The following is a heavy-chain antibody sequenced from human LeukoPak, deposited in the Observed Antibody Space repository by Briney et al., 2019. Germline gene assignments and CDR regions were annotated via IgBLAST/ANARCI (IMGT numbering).Heavy chain of an antibody. D-gene: IGHD3-10*01. J-gene: IGHJ3*02. CDR3: ARGIVYYGSGKKNAFDI. Sequence: GESLKISCKGSGYSFTSYWIGWVRPMPGKGLEWMGIIYPGDSDTRYSPSFQGQVTISADKSISTAYLQWSSLKASDTAMYYCARGIVYYGSGKKNAFDIWGQGTMVTVSS. CDR2: IYPGDSDT. V-gene: IGHV5-51*01. CDR1: GYSFTSYW.